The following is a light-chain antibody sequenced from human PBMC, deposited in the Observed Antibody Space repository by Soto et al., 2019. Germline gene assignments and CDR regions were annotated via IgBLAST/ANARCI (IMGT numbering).Light chain of an antibody. CDR3: QQYGSSPGT. J-gene: IGKJ1*01. Sequence: EIVLTQSPGTLSLSPGERATLSCRASQSVSSSYLAWYQQKPGQAPRLLIYGASSRATGILDRFSGSGSGTDFTLTIIRLEPEDFAVYYCQQYGSSPGTFGQGTKV. CDR2: GAS. V-gene: IGKV3-20*01. CDR1: QSVSSSY.